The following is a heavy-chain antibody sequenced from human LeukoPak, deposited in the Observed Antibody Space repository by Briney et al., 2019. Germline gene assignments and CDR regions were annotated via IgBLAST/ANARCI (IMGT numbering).Heavy chain of an antibody. CDR3: AKDRGRDGYNEY. CDR2: ISGSGGST. Sequence: GGSLRLSCAASGFTFSSYAMSWVRQAPGKGLEWVSAISGSGGSTYYADSVKGRLTISRDNSKNTLYLQMSSLRAEDTAVYYCAKDRGRDGYNEYWGQGTLVTVSS. V-gene: IGHV3-23*01. D-gene: IGHD5-24*01. J-gene: IGHJ4*02. CDR1: GFTFSSYA.